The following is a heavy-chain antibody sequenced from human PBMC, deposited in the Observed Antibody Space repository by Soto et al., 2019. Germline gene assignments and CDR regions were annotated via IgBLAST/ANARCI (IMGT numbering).Heavy chain of an antibody. CDR1: GASIRNYY. D-gene: IGHD2-15*01. V-gene: IGHV4-59*01. CDR2: IYDSGTT. CDR3: ARAPALFYFDY. J-gene: IGHJ4*02. Sequence: SETLSLTCVVSGASIRNYYWSWMRQPPGKALEYIGYIYDSGTTSYNPSLKSRVIISGDMSKNQFSLKLSSVTAADTAVYYCARAPALFYFDYWGQGTLVNVSS.